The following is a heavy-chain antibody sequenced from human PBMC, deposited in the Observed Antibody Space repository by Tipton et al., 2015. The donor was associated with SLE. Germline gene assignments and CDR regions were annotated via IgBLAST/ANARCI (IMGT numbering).Heavy chain of an antibody. CDR1: GGTSRDYF. J-gene: IGHJ4*02. V-gene: IGHV4-34*08. D-gene: IGHD1-7*01. CDR2: VSHRGTT. Sequence: TLSLTCAVYGGTSRDYFWSWIRQPPGKGLEWIGGVSHRGTTNYNPSLDSRVTISLDRFNNQFTLKMTSGTAADTAGYYSAEQNWKYCVWGQGNLGIVSS. CDR3: AEQNWKYCV.